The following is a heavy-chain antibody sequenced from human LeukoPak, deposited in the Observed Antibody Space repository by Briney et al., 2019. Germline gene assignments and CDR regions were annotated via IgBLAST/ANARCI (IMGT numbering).Heavy chain of an antibody. V-gene: IGHV3-21*01. CDR2: ISSSSSYI. D-gene: IGHD3-9*01. CDR3: ARAGYDILTGYYSSVY. Sequence: GGSLRLSCAASGFTFSSYGMNWVRQAPGKELEWVSSISSSSSYIYYADSVKGRFTISRDNAKNSLYLQMNSLRAEDTAVYYCARAGYDILTGYYSSVYWGQGTLVTVSS. J-gene: IGHJ4*02. CDR1: GFTFSSYG.